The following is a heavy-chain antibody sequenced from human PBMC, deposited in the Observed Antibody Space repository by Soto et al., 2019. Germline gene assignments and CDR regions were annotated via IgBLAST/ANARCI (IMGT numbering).Heavy chain of an antibody. CDR2: MYNSGRT. CDR1: GDSISSSSYY. Sequence: QLQLQESGPGLVKPSETLSLTCTVSGDSISSSSYYWGWIRQPPGKGLEWIGSMYNSGRTYYNPYLKSRLTISVDTSKNQFSLKLGSVTAADTAVYYCGRQGSGSHWFDPWGQGTLVTVSS. CDR3: GRQGSGSHWFDP. V-gene: IGHV4-39*01. J-gene: IGHJ5*02. D-gene: IGHD1-26*01.